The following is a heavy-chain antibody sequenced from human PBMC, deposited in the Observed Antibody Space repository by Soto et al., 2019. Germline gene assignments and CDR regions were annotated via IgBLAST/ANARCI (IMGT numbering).Heavy chain of an antibody. CDR2: INHSGST. Sequence: VQLQQWGAGLLKPSETLSLTCAVYGGSFSGYYWSWIRQPPGKGLEWIGEINHSGSTNYNPSLKSRVTISVDTSKNQFSLKLSSVTAADTAVYYCARVRLRWPTDYWGQGTLVTVSS. CDR3: ARVRLRWPTDY. D-gene: IGHD4-17*01. J-gene: IGHJ4*02. V-gene: IGHV4-34*01. CDR1: GGSFSGYY.